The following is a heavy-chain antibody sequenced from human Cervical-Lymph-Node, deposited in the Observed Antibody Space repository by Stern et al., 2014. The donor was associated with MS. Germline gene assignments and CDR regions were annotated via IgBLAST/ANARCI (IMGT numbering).Heavy chain of an antibody. V-gene: IGHV5-51*01. CDR1: GFKFSIYW. J-gene: IGHJ4*02. CDR3: ARQTTAWASDV. CDR2: IYPGDSET. Sequence: QLVQSGAELIRPGESLKISCKGSGFKFSIYWIAWVSQMPGKGLEWMGIIYPGDSETRYSPSFQGQVTMSADKSTSTAYLQWSSLNASDTAMYFCARQTTAWASDVWGQGTLVTVSS. D-gene: IGHD1-14*01.